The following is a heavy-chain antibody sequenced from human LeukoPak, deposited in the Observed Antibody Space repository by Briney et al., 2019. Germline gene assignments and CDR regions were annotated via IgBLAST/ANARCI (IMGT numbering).Heavy chain of an antibody. CDR2: IYYSGST. Sequence: SETLSLTCTVSGGSISSYCWSWIRQPPGKGLEWIGYIYYSGSTNYNPSLKSRVTISVDTSKNQFSLKLSSVTAADTAVYYCARKGYYWYFDLWGRGTLVTVSS. J-gene: IGHJ2*01. V-gene: IGHV4-59*08. D-gene: IGHD5-12*01. CDR1: GGSISSYC. CDR3: ARKGYYWYFDL.